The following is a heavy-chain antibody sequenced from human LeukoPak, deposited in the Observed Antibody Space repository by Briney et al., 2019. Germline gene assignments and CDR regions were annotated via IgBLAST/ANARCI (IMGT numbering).Heavy chain of an antibody. V-gene: IGHV4-4*02. CDR2: IYHSGST. D-gene: IGHD6-13*01. CDR3: LIAAAADVLETFFDY. CDR1: GGSISSSNW. J-gene: IGHJ4*02. Sequence: KPSETLSLTCAVSGGSISSSNWWSWVRQPPGKGLEWIGEIYHSGSTNYNPSLKSRVTISVDKSKNQFSLKLSSVTAADTAVYYCLIAAAADVLETFFDYWGQGTLVTVSS.